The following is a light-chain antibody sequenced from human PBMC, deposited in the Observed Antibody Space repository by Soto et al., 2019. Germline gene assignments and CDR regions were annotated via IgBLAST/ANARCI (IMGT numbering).Light chain of an antibody. J-gene: IGKJ4*01. CDR2: TGS. CDR3: QXXNSFPLT. CDR1: QXISXX. Sequence: DIQMTQSPSSVSASVGXRXXXXXXASQXISXXLAWYQQKPGRAPKLLIYTGSSLQSGVPSRFSGTGSGTDFTLTISSLQPEXVATXYXQXXNSFPLTFGGGTKVEIK. V-gene: IGKV1-12*01.